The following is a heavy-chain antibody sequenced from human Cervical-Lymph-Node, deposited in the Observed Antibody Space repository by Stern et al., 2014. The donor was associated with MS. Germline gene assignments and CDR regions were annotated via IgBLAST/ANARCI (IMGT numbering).Heavy chain of an antibody. CDR2: VYWDDDQ. V-gene: IGHV2-5*02. CDR1: GFSLSTRGVG. Sequence: ESGPTLVKPTQTLTLTCSVSGFSLSTRGVGLAWIRQPPGKALEWLAVVYWDDDQRYSPSLRSRLTITKDPSKNQVVLTLTNMDPVDTATYYCAHSPGYYYYAMDVWGQGTTVTVSS. J-gene: IGHJ6*02. CDR3: AHSPGYYYYAMDV.